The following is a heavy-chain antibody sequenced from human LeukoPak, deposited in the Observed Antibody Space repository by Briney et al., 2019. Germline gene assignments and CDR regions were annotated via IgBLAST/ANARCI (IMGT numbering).Heavy chain of an antibody. CDR3: ARAPYDFWSGYFGVGYYYGIDV. CDR1: GGSISSYY. Sequence: PSETLSLTCTVSGGSISSYYWSWIRQPPGKGLEWIGEINHSGSTNYNPSLKSRVTISVDTSKNQFSLKLSSVTAADTAVYYCARAPYDFWSGYFGVGYYYGIDVWGQGTTVTVSS. J-gene: IGHJ6*02. CDR2: INHSGST. D-gene: IGHD3-3*01. V-gene: IGHV4-34*01.